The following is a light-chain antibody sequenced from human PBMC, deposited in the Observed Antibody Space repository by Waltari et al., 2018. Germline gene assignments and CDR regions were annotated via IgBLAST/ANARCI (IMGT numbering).Light chain of an antibody. CDR3: QTGGHGTWV. V-gene: IGLV4-69*01. CDR1: SGHSRNI. Sequence: QLVLTQSPSASASLGASVKLTCTLSSGHSRNIIAWLQQQPVKGPRSLMKFNRDGSHSKGADIPDRCSGASSGAERYLTISSVQSEDEADYYCQTGGHGTWVFGGGTTLTVL. J-gene: IGLJ3*02. CDR2: FNRDGSH.